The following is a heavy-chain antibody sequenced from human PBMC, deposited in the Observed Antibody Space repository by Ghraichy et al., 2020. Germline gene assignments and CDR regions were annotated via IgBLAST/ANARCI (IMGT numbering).Heavy chain of an antibody. CDR1: GYTFTGYY. V-gene: IGHV1-2*02. CDR2: INPNSGGT. J-gene: IGHJ4*02. D-gene: IGHD6-19*01. CDR3: ARSSLRGAHSSGWYLGY. Sequence: ASVKVSCKASGYTFTGYYMHWVRQAPGQGLEWMGWINPNSGGTNYAQKFQGRVTMTRDTSISTAYMELSRLRSDDTAMYYCARSSLRGAHSSGWYLGYWGQGTLVTVSS.